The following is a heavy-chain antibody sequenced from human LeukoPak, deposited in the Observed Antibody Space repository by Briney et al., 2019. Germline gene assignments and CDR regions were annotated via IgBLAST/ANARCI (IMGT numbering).Heavy chain of an antibody. CDR2: IYYSGTT. CDR3: ATTTIGSSSSYYFRY. D-gene: IGHD6-6*01. J-gene: IGHJ4*02. CDR1: DGSITTYY. V-gene: IGHV4-59*01. Sequence: SETLSLTCTISDGSITTYYWSWIRQPPGKGLEWIGYIYYSGTTDYNPALKSRVTLSVDTSKNQFYLTLTSVTAADTAMYYCATTTIGSSSSYYFRYWGRGTLVTVSS.